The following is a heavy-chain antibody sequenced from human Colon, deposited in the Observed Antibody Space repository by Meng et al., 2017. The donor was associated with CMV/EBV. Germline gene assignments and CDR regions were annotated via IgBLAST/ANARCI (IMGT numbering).Heavy chain of an antibody. V-gene: IGHV3-74*01. CDR1: GFTFSSYW. CDR2: IRGDGHYT. J-gene: IGHJ4*02. Sequence: SCATSGFTFSSYWMHWVRQAPGKGLEWVSRIRGDGHYTSYADSVKGRFTISRDNAKNILYLQMNSLSAEDTAVYYCARYAVVTAPDYWGQGTLVTVSS. CDR3: ARYAVVTAPDY. D-gene: IGHD2-21*02.